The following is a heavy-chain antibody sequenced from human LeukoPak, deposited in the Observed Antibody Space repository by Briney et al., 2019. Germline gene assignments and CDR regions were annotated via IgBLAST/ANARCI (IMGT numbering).Heavy chain of an antibody. V-gene: IGHV1-2*02. D-gene: IGHD5-12*01. Sequence: ASVKVSCKASGYTFTGYYMRWVRQAPGQGLEWMGWINPNSGGTNFAQKFRGRVTMTRDTSISTAFMELSRLTSDDTAVYYCARLWNTGYIIYFDSWGQGALVTVSS. J-gene: IGHJ4*02. CDR3: ARLWNTGYIIYFDS. CDR1: GYTFTGYY. CDR2: INPNSGGT.